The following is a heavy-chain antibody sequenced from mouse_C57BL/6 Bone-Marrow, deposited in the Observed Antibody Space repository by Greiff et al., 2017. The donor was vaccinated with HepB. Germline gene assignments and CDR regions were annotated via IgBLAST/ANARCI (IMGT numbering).Heavy chain of an antibody. CDR1: GYTFTRYW. CDR3: ARGFAY. V-gene: IGHV1-52*01. J-gene: IGHJ3*01. Sequence: VQLQQPGAELVRPGSSVKLSCKASGYTFTRYWMHWVKQRPIQGLEWIGNIDPSDSDTHYNQKFKDKATLTVDKSSSTAYMQLSSLTSEDSAVYYCARGFAYWGQGTLVTVSA. CDR2: IDPSDSDT.